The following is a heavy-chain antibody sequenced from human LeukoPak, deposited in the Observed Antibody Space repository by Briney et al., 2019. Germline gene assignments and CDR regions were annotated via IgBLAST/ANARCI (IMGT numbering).Heavy chain of an antibody. CDR2: IYSAGNT. D-gene: IGHD6-19*01. Sequence: GGSLRLSCVASGFTVSSNYMSWVRQAPGKGLEWVSVIYSAGNTYYADSVKGRFTISRHNSENTLYLHMNSLRVEDTDVYFCARGGTPGYSSGRIDYWGQGTLVTVSS. J-gene: IGHJ4*02. CDR1: GFTVSSNY. CDR3: ARGGTPGYSSGRIDY. V-gene: IGHV3-53*04.